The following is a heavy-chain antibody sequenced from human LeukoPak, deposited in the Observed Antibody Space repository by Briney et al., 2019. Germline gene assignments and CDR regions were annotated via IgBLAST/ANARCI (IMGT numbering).Heavy chain of an antibody. D-gene: IGHD6-19*01. V-gene: IGHV4-59*01. CDR1: GGSISSYY. CDR3: ARGYSSGWYVWGIGY. CDR2: IYYSGST. Sequence: ASETLSLTCSVSGGSISSYYWSWIRQPSGKGLEWIGYIYYSGSTNYNPSLKSRVTISVDTSKNQFSLKLSSVTAADTAVYYCARGYSSGWYVWGIGYWGQGTLVTVSS. J-gene: IGHJ4*02.